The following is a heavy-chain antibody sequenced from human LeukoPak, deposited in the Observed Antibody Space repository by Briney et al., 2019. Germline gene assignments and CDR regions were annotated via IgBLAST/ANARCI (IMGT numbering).Heavy chain of an antibody. V-gene: IGHV4-59*01. Sequence: SETLSLTCTVTGGSITNYYLSCIRQPPGKGLEWIGYIYYTGSTNYNPSLKSRVTISVDTSKNQFSLKLSSVTAADTAVYYCARVQIGYSYGLFDYWGQGTLVTVSS. CDR2: IYYTGST. CDR1: GGSITNYY. J-gene: IGHJ4*02. D-gene: IGHD5-18*01. CDR3: ARVQIGYSYGLFDY.